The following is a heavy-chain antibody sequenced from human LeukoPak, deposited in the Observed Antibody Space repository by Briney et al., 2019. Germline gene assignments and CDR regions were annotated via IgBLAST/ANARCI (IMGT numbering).Heavy chain of an antibody. CDR3: ARATYSWCYAGL. D-gene: IGHD2-2*01. V-gene: IGHV3-74*01. CDR2: ITGDGGST. Sequence: GGSLRLSCAASGLTFSSNWLHWVRQAPGKGLVWVSLITGDGGSTNYADSVKGRFTISRDNAKNTLYLQMNSLRAEDTAVYYCARATYSWCYAGLWGQGTMVTVSS. CDR1: GLTFSSNW. J-gene: IGHJ3*01.